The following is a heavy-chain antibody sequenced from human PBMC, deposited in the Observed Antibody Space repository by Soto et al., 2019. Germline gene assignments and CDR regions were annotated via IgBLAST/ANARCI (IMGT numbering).Heavy chain of an antibody. J-gene: IGHJ5*02. D-gene: IGHD2-2*01. CDR3: ERGRYCSSTSCYRWFDP. CDR2: INHSGST. Sequence: SETLSLTCAVYGGSFSCYYWSWIRQPPGKGLEWIGEINHSGSTNYNPSLKSRVTISVDTSKNQFSLKLSSVTAADTAVYYCERGRYCSSTSCYRWFDPWGQGTLVTVSS. V-gene: IGHV4-34*01. CDR1: GGSFSCYY.